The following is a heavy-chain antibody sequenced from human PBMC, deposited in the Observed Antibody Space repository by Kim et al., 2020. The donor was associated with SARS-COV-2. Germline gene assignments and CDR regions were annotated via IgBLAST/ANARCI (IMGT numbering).Heavy chain of an antibody. CDR2: ISYDGSNK. J-gene: IGHJ4*02. Sequence: GGSLRLSCAASGFTFSSYAMHWVRQAPGKGLEGVAVISYDGSNKYYADSVKGRFTISRDNSKNTLYLQMNSLRAEDTAVYYCARARGGYYGSGSPRGYFDYWGQGTLVTVSS. CDR3: ARARGGYYGSGSPRGYFDY. CDR1: GFTFSSYA. V-gene: IGHV3-30*04. D-gene: IGHD3-10*01.